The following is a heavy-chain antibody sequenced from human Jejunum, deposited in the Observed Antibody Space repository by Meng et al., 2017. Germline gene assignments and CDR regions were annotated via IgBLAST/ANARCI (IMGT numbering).Heavy chain of an antibody. J-gene: IGHJ4*02. CDR2: IKGDGSVT. V-gene: IGHV3-7*01. Sequence: GESLKISCATSGFTFNTFWMSWVRQAPGKGLEWVANIKGDGSVTRYVDSVKGRFTISRDNAKNSLYLQMNNLRAEDAAVYCWLRDYAGYWGQGTLVTVSS. CDR3: LRDYAGY. D-gene: IGHD3-16*01. CDR1: GFTFNTFW.